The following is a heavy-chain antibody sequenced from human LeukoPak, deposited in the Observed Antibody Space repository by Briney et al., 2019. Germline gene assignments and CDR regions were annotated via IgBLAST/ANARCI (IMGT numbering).Heavy chain of an antibody. CDR2: IYHSGST. D-gene: IGHD3-3*01. J-gene: IGHJ6*04. Sequence: PSETLSLTCTVSGGSISSSGYYWSWIRQPPGKGLEWIGYIYHSGSTYYNPSLKSRVTISVDRSKNQFSLKLSSVTAADTAVYYCASITIFGVVTDEADVWGKGTTVTVSS. V-gene: IGHV4-30-2*01. CDR3: ASITIFGVVTDEADV. CDR1: GGSISSSGYY.